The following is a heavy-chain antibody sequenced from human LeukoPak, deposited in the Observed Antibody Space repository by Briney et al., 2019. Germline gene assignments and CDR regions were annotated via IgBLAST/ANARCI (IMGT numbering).Heavy chain of an antibody. J-gene: IGHJ5*02. D-gene: IGHD1-26*01. V-gene: IGHV4-59*01. CDR2: IYYSGST. CDR1: GGSFSSYY. CDR3: ARGRGSYYGRNNWFDP. Sequence: SETLSLTCAVYGGSFSSYYWSWIRQPPGKGLEWIGYIYYSGSTNYNPSLKSRVTISVDTSKNQFSLKLSSVTAADTAVYYCARGRGSYYGRNNWFDPWGQGTLVTVSS.